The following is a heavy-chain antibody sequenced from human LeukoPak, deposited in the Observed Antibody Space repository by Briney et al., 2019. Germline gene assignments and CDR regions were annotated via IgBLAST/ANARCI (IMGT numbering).Heavy chain of an antibody. CDR1: GFTFSSYA. CDR3: ARVLVVPAAPDYYYGMDV. Sequence: GGSLRLSCAASGFTFSSYAMHWVRQAPGKGLKWVAVISYDGSNKYYADSVKGRFTISRDNSKNTLYLQMNSLRAEDTAVYYCARVLVVPAAPDYYYGMDVWGQGTTVTVSS. V-gene: IGHV3-30-3*01. CDR2: ISYDGSNK. D-gene: IGHD2-2*01. J-gene: IGHJ6*02.